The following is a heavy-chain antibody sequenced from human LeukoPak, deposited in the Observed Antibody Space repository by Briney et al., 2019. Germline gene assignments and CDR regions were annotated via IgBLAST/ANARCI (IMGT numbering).Heavy chain of an antibody. CDR3: ARSGITMVGGVSIGLLAFDI. CDR1: GFTFSSYG. CDR2: ISYDGSNK. Sequence: PGGSLRLSCAASGFTFSSYGMHWVRQAPGKGLEWVAVISYDGSNKYYADSVKGRFIISRDNSKNTLYLQMNSLRAEDTAVYYCARSGITMVGGVSIGLLAFDIWGQGTMVTVSS. D-gene: IGHD3-10*01. V-gene: IGHV3-30*03. J-gene: IGHJ3*02.